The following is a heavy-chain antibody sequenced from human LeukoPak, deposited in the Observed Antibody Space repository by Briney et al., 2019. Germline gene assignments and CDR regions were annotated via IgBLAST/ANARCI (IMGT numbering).Heavy chain of an antibody. CDR3: TTELLGITGTTGGGIDY. CDR1: GFTFSNAW. J-gene: IGHJ4*02. V-gene: IGHV3-15*07. D-gene: IGHD1-20*01. Sequence: GGSLRLSCAASGFTFSNAWMNWVRQAPGKGLEWVGRIKSKTDGGTTDYAAPVKGRFTISRDDSKNTLYLQMNGLKTEDTAVYYCTTELLGITGTTGGGIDYWGQGTLVTVSS. CDR2: IKSKTDGGTT.